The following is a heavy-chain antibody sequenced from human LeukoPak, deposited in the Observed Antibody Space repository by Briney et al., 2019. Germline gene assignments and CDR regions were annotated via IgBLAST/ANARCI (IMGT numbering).Heavy chain of an antibody. J-gene: IGHJ5*02. CDR1: GDSISSGVYY. CDR3: AREGYSGSGGYNWFDP. CDR2: IYYSGST. Sequence: PSETLSLTRTVSGDSISSGVYYWSWIRQPPGEGLEWIGYIYYSGSTYYNPSLKSRVTISVDTSKNQFSLKLSSVTAADTAVYYCAREGYSGSGGYNWFDPWGQGTLVTVSS. D-gene: IGHD5-12*01. V-gene: IGHV4-30-4*01.